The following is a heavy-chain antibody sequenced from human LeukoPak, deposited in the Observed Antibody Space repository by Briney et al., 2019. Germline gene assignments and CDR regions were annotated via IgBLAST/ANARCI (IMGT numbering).Heavy chain of an antibody. J-gene: IGHJ4*02. V-gene: IGHV3-23*01. Sequence: GGSLRLSCAASGFTFSSYGMSWVRQAPGKGLEWVSGISGSGGTTYYADSVKGRFTISRDNSKITLYLQMNSLRAEDTAVYYCASPGRYYYGSGSYYTFDYWGQGTLVTVSS. D-gene: IGHD3-10*01. CDR2: ISGSGGTT. CDR1: GFTFSSYG. CDR3: ASPGRYYYGSGSYYTFDY.